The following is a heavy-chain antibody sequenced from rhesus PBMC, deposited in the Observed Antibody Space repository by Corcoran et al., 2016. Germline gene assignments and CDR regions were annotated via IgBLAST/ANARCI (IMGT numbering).Heavy chain of an antibody. D-gene: IGHD6-13*01. CDR2: ISGSRGGT. CDR1: GGSFSGYY. J-gene: IGHJ4*01. Sequence: QVQLQESGPGLVKPSETLSLTCAVSGGSFSGYYWGWIRQPPGKGLEWIGYISGSRGGTDYNPSLKSRVTISTDTSKNQFSLKLSSVTAADTAVYYCARATLYSSIDYWGQGVLVTVSS. CDR3: ARATLYSSIDY. V-gene: IGHV4-165*01.